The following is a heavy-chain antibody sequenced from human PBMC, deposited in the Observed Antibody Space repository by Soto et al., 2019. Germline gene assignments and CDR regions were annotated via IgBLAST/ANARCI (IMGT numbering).Heavy chain of an antibody. D-gene: IGHD2-2*01. Sequence: GASVKVSCKASGGTFSSYAISWVRQAPGQGLEWMGGIIPIFGTANYAQKFQGRVTITADKSTSTAYMELSSLRSEDTAVYYCAREDIVVVPAATLDYYYYGMDVWGQGTTVTVSS. CDR2: IIPIFGTA. CDR1: GGTFSSYA. J-gene: IGHJ6*02. CDR3: AREDIVVVPAATLDYYYYGMDV. V-gene: IGHV1-69*06.